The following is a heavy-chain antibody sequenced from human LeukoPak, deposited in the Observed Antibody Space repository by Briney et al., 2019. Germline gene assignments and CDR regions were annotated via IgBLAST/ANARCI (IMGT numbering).Heavy chain of an antibody. Sequence: GGSLRLSCAASGFTFSSYSMNWVRQAPGKGLEWVSSISSSSSYIYYADSVKGRFTISRDNAKNSLYLQMNSLRAEDTAVYYCARGTGIAVAAQYYFDYWGQGTLVTVSS. D-gene: IGHD6-19*01. CDR2: ISSSSSYI. V-gene: IGHV3-21*01. CDR3: ARGTGIAVAAQYYFDY. J-gene: IGHJ4*02. CDR1: GFTFSSYS.